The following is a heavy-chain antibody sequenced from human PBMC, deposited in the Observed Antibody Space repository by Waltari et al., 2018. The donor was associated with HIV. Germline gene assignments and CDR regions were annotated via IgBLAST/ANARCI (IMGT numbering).Heavy chain of an antibody. Sequence: QVQLQESGPGLVKPSQTLSLTCTVSGGSISSGSYYWSWIRQPAGKGLGWIGRIYTSGSTNYNPSLKSRVTISVDTSKNQFSLKLSSVTAADTAVYYCARERSTYYYDSSGYYSFDYWGQGTLVTVSS. CDR1: GGSISSGSYY. V-gene: IGHV4-61*02. D-gene: IGHD3-22*01. J-gene: IGHJ4*02. CDR2: IYTSGST. CDR3: ARERSTYYYDSSGYYSFDY.